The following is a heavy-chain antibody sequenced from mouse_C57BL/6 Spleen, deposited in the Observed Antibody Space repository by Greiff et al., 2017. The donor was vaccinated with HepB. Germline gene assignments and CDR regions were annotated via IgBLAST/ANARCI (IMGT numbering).Heavy chain of an antibody. J-gene: IGHJ4*01. Sequence: QVQLQQSGPELVKPGASVKISCKASGYSFSSSWMNWVKQRPGKGLEWIGRIYPGDGDTNYNGKFKGKATLTADKSSSTAYMQLSSLTSEDSAVYFCAREEMNDYAMDYWGQGTSVTVSS. V-gene: IGHV1-82*01. CDR1: GYSFSSSW. CDR2: IYPGDGDT. CDR3: AREEMNDYAMDY.